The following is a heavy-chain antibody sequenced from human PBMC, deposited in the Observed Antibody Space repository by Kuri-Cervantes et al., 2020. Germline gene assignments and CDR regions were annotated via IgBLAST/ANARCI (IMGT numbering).Heavy chain of an antibody. CDR1: GYTFTSYG. V-gene: IGHV1-3*01. CDR2: INAGNGNT. J-gene: IGHJ4*02. D-gene: IGHD3-16*01. Sequence: ASVKVSCKASGYTFTSYGISWVRQAPGQRLEGMGWINAGNGNTKYSQKFQGRVTITRDTSASTAYMELSSLRSEDTAVYYCARVLSLWGVAPLDYWGQGTLVTVSS. CDR3: ARVLSLWGVAPLDY.